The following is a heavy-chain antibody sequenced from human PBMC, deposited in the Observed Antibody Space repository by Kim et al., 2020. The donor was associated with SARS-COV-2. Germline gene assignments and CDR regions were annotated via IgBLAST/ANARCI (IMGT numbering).Heavy chain of an antibody. CDR3: ARDPVADGYSFFDY. V-gene: IGHV3-53*01. Sequence: GGSLRLSCEVSGLGVTPNHMTWIRQAPGRGLEWVSVIFRGGTTYYAPSVQGRFTVSRDYYQNTLSLQMNSLRAEDTAIYYCARDPVADGYSFFDYWGQGTLVTVSS. CDR1: GLGVTPNH. J-gene: IGHJ4*02. D-gene: IGHD4-4*01. CDR2: IFRGGTT.